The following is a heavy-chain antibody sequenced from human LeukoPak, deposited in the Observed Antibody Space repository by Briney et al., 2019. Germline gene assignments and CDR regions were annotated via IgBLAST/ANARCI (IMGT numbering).Heavy chain of an antibody. Sequence: ASVKVSCKASGYSFTGHYMHWVRQAPGQGLEWMGWINPKSGGTNYAQKFQGRVTMTRDTSISAAYMELSRLRSDDTAVYYCARDGGYYDILTGYSSHNWFDPWGQGTLVTVSS. J-gene: IGHJ5*02. V-gene: IGHV1-2*02. CDR1: GYSFTGHY. D-gene: IGHD3-9*01. CDR2: INPKSGGT. CDR3: ARDGGYYDILTGYSSHNWFDP.